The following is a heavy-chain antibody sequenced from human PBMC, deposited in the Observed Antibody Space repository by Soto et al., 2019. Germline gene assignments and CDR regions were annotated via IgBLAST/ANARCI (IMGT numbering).Heavy chain of an antibody. D-gene: IGHD5-12*01. CDR1: GFTFSSYS. Sequence: EVQLVESGGGLVQPGGSLRLSCAASGFTFSSYSMNWVRQPPGKGLEWVSYISSSSSTIYYADSVKGRFTISRDNAKNSLYLQMNSLRAEDTAVYYCASQSSEWLLFASWGQGTLVTVSS. CDR2: ISSSSSTI. J-gene: IGHJ4*02. CDR3: ASQSSEWLLFAS. V-gene: IGHV3-48*01.